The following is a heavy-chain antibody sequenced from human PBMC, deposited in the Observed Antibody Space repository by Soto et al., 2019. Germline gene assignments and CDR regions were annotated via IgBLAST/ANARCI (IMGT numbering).Heavy chain of an antibody. CDR1: GGTFSSYA. CDR3: ARGITGTINWFDP. J-gene: IGHJ5*02. Sequence: QVQLVQSGAEVKKPGSSVKVSCKASGGTFSSYAISWVRQAPGQGLEWMGGIIPIFGTANYAQKFQGRVKITADEYTSTAYMELISLRSEDTAVYYCARGITGTINWFDPWGQGTLVTVSS. V-gene: IGHV1-69*12. D-gene: IGHD1-20*01. CDR2: IIPIFGTA.